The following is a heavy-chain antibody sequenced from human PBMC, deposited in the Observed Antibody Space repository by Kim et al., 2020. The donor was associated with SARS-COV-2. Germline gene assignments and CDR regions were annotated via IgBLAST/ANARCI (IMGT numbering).Heavy chain of an antibody. CDR3: AKVVVMDGYNYYYYYGMDV. V-gene: IGHV3-23*01. D-gene: IGHD3-22*01. J-gene: IGHJ6*02. Sequence: GGSLRLSCVAPGFTFDTYAMSWVRQAPGKGLEWVSVISGNGINKFYADSVRGRFTISRDNSENTLYLQMNSLRDEDTALYYCAKVVVMDGYNYYYYYGMDVWGQGTAVTVSS. CDR2: ISGNGINK. CDR1: GFTFDTYA.